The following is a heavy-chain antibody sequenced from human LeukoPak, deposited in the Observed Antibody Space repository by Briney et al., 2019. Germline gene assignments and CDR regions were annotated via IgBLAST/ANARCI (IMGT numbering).Heavy chain of an antibody. CDR2: ISSSSSYI. CDR3: ARPWDCSGGSCYSHFDAFDI. CDR1: GFTFSSYS. Sequence: PGGSLRLSCAASGFTFSSYSMNWVRQAPGKGLEWVSSISSSSSYIYYADSVKGRFTISRDNAKNSLYLQMNSLRAEDTAVYYCARPWDCSGGSCYSHFDAFDIWGQGTMVTVSS. D-gene: IGHD2-15*01. J-gene: IGHJ3*02. V-gene: IGHV3-21*01.